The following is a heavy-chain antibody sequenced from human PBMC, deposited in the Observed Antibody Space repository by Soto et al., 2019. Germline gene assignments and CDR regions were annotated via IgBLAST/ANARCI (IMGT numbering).Heavy chain of an antibody. CDR3: ARLVTD. CDR1: GFTFSNHD. D-gene: IGHD4-4*01. Sequence: EVQLLDSGGALVQPGGSLRLSCATSGFTFSNHDMSWVRQAPGKGLEWVSTFTTSGDFTYYADSVKGRFTISKDNSKSTLYLQMTSLRVADTAVYYCARLVTDWGQGTLVTVSS. CDR2: FTTSGDFT. J-gene: IGHJ4*02. V-gene: IGHV3-23*01.